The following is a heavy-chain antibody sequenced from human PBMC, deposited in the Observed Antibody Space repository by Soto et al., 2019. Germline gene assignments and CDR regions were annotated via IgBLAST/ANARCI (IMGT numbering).Heavy chain of an antibody. CDR3: ARWGDATGYYLDF. V-gene: IGHV3-21*06. J-gene: IGHJ4*02. CDR1: GFTFSTYS. CDR2: IGGSSIHL. D-gene: IGHD3-9*01. Sequence: PGGSLRLSCVDSGFTFSTYSMNWVRQAPGKGLEWVSSIGGSSIHLYYADSVKGRLTTSRDNAKNSLYLQMDSLRPEDTAVYYCARWGDATGYYLDFWGQGTQVTVSS.